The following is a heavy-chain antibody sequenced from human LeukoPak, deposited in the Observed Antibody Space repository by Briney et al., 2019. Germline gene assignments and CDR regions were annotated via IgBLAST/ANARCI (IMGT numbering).Heavy chain of an antibody. CDR3: TRGPGYDYVWGSYRVDY. Sequence: GSLRLSCAGSGFIFYSYAMHWVRQAPGRGLEYVSAITSNGGSTFYADSVKGRFTISRDNFKNTLYLQMGSLRAEDMAVYYCTRGPGYDYVWGSYRVDYWGQGTLVTVSS. V-gene: IGHV3-64*02. J-gene: IGHJ4*02. D-gene: IGHD3-16*02. CDR1: GFIFYSYA. CDR2: ITSNGGST.